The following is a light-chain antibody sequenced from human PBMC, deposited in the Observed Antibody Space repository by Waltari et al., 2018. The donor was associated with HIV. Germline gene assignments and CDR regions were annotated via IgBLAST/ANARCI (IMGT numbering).Light chain of an antibody. V-gene: IGKV3-11*01. CDR2: AAS. Sequence: EIVFTQSPDTRSWAPGERATLSCRAMQSVSNYLACEQQKPGQAPRPLIYAASSRATGIPARFSGSGSGTDFTLTISSLEPGDFAVYYCQQRSNWPITFGQGTRLEIK. J-gene: IGKJ5*01. CDR1: QSVSNY. CDR3: QQRSNWPIT.